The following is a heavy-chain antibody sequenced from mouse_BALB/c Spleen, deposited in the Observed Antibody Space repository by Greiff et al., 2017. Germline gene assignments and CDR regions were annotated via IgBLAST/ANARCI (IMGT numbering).Heavy chain of an antibody. CDR1: GYTFTDYA. V-gene: IGHV1S137*01. Sequence: GVSVKISCKGSGYTFTDYAMHWVKQSHAKSLEWIGVISTYYGDASYNQKFKGKATMTVDKSSSTAYMELARLTSEDSAIYYCARGRMIIDYWGQGTTLTVSS. CDR3: ARGRMIIDY. D-gene: IGHD2-3*01. J-gene: IGHJ2*01. CDR2: ISTYYGDA.